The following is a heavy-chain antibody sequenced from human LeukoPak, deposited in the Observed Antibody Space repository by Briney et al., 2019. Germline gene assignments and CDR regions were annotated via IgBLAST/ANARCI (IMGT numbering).Heavy chain of an antibody. J-gene: IGHJ4*01. CDR2: INLDGNEV. Sequence: GGALRLSCAASGFAFNTYWMTWVRQAPGEGREWVANINLDGNEVHYVDSLKDRFTISRDNARNSLYLQMSSLRAEDTAVYYCASGRHDFVHWGHGTLVTVSS. V-gene: IGHV3-7*01. CDR1: GFAFNTYW. D-gene: IGHD3-16*01. CDR3: ASGRHDFVH.